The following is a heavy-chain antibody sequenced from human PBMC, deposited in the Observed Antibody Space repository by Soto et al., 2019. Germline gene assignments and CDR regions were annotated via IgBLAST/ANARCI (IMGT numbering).Heavy chain of an antibody. CDR1: GFTLDKYT. D-gene: IGHD6-6*01. CDR3: ARDREPDGIWTIAARSPYY. Sequence: GGSLRLSCASFGFTLDKYTMGWVRQAPGKGLEWVAESFSSGGTQCADSVKGRFTISRDNSRNMVFLQMNGLRVEDTALYYCARDREPDGIWTIAARSPYYWGQGTLVTVSS. J-gene: IGHJ4*02. CDR2: SFSSGGT. V-gene: IGHV3-53*01.